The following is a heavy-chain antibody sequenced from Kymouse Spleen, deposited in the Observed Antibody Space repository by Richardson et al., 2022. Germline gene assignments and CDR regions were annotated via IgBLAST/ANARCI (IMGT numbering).Heavy chain of an antibody. CDR1: GFTFDDYA. CDR3: AKDIYDILTGFDY. CDR2: ISWNSGSI. D-gene: IGHD3-9*01. J-gene: IGHJ4*02. Sequence: EVQLVESGGGLVQPGRSLRLSCAASGFTFDDYAMHWVRQAPGKGLEWVSGISWNSGSIGYADSVKGRFTISRDNAKNSLYLQMNSLRAEDTALYYCAKDIYDILTGFDYWGQGTLVTVSS. V-gene: IGHV3-9*01.